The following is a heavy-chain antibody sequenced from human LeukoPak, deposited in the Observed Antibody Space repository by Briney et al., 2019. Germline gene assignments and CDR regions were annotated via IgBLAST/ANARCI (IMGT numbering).Heavy chain of an antibody. CDR3: ARDQDKDVVVPAAAGLDY. D-gene: IGHD2-2*01. Sequence: GGSLRLSCAAPGFTFRNLYMDWVRQAPGKGLEWVGRIRNEANSYTTDYATSVKGRFTISRDDSKNSLFLQMNSLRAEDTAVYYCARDQDKDVVVPAAAGLDYWGQGTLVTVSS. CDR2: IRNEANSYTT. V-gene: IGHV3-72*01. J-gene: IGHJ4*02. CDR1: GFTFRNLY.